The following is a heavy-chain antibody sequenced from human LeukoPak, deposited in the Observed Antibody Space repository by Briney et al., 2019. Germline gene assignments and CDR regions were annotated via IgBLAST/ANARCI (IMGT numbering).Heavy chain of an antibody. Sequence: SETLSLTCTVSGDSISSSTYYWGWLRQPPGKGLEWIGSIHNAGSTYYNPSLKGRVSISVDTSKAHFSLKLRSATAADTAVYYCARHGGISGVGPTEDYWGQGTLVTVSS. CDR3: ARHGGISGVGPTEDY. D-gene: IGHD1-26*01. CDR2: IHNAGST. V-gene: IGHV4-39*01. J-gene: IGHJ4*02. CDR1: GDSISSSTYY.